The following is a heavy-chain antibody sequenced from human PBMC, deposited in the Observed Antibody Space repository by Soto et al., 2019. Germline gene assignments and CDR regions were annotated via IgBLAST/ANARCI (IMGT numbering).Heavy chain of an antibody. Sequence: GESLKISCKGSGYSFTSYWIGWVRQMPGKGLEWMGIIYPGDSDTRYSPSFQGQVTISAGKSISTAYLQWSSLKASDTAMYYCAISSSYYYSGMDVWGQGTTVTVSS. CDR1: GYSFTSYW. CDR3: AISSSYYYSGMDV. J-gene: IGHJ6*02. CDR2: IYPGDSDT. D-gene: IGHD6-13*01. V-gene: IGHV5-51*01.